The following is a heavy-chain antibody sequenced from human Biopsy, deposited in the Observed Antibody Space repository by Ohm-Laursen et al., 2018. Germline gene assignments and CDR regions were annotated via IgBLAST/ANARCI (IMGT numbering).Heavy chain of an antibody. Sequence: GTLSLTCAVSNGSIRNYYWSWIRQPPGKGLEWIGFISSTGCTSYIPSPKSRVTISAGPSRRPSSLKRRFVTAADTAVYYCAKGRNDNGGMYFGSWGQGTLVTVSS. CDR1: NGSIRNYY. D-gene: IGHD4-23*01. CDR3: AKGRNDNGGMYFGS. V-gene: IGHV4-4*08. J-gene: IGHJ4*02. CDR2: ISSTGCT.